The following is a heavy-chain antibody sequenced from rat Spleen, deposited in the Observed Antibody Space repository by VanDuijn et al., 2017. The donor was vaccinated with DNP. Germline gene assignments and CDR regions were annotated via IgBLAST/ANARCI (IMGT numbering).Heavy chain of an antibody. CDR3: ASLFLPNWFAY. J-gene: IGHJ3*01. CDR2: IRYDGGST. V-gene: IGHV5-20*01. CDR1: GFTFSDYY. D-gene: IGHD1-3*01. Sequence: EVQLVESGGGLVQPGRSLKLSCAASGFTFSDYYMAWVRQAPRKGLEWVASIRYDGGSTSYRDSVKGRFTISRDNAKSTLYLQMDSLRSEETATYYCASLFLPNWFAYWGQGTLVTVSS.